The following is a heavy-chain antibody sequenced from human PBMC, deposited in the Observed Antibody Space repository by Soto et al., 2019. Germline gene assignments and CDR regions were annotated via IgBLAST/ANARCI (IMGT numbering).Heavy chain of an antibody. V-gene: IGHV4-34*01. D-gene: IGHD2-2*01. CDR3: ARDRPAAYCSSTSCRRYYYYYMDV. Sequence: SETLSLTCAVYGGSFSGYYWSWIRQPPGKGLEWIGEINHSGSTNYNPSLKSRVTISVDTSKNQFSLKLSSVTAADTAVYYCARDRPAAYCSSTSCRRYYYYYMDVWGKGTTVTVSS. CDR2: INHSGST. J-gene: IGHJ6*03. CDR1: GGSFSGYY.